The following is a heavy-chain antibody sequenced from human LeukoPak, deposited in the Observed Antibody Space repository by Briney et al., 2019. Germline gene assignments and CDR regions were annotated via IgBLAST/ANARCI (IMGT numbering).Heavy chain of an antibody. Sequence: SGGSLRLSCTASEFTFSSFWMSWVRQAPGKGLEWVSAISGSGGSTYYADSVKGRFTISRDNSKNTLYLQMNSLRAEDTAVYCCAKGGSGWGYDAFDIWGQGTMVTVSS. CDR1: EFTFSSFW. CDR2: ISGSGGST. V-gene: IGHV3-23*01. D-gene: IGHD6-19*01. CDR3: AKGGSGWGYDAFDI. J-gene: IGHJ3*02.